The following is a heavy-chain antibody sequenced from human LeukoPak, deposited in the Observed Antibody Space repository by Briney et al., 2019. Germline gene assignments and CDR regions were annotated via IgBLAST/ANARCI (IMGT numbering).Heavy chain of an antibody. CDR2: INPHSGDT. V-gene: IGHV1-2*02. Sequence: ASVKVSCKPSGYTFTDNYVHWVRQAPGQGLEWMGWINPHSGDTIYAQKFQGRFTMTRDTSISTAYMELSRLRSDDTAVYYCARGRPENYYGSGSTWGQGTLVTVSS. CDR1: GYTFTDNY. CDR3: ARGRPENYYGSGST. D-gene: IGHD3-10*01. J-gene: IGHJ5*02.